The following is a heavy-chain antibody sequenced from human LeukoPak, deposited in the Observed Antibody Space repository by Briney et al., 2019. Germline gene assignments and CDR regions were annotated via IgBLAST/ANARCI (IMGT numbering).Heavy chain of an antibody. CDR3: AREISMVRGRRDYYYYGMDV. J-gene: IGHJ6*02. V-gene: IGHV1-18*01. D-gene: IGHD3-10*01. Sequence: ASVKVSCKASGYTFTSYGISWVRQAPGQGLEWMGWISAYNGNTNYAQKLQGRVTMTTDTSTSTAYMELRSLRSDDTAVYYCAREISMVRGRRDYYYYGMDVWGQGTTVTVSS. CDR1: GYTFTSYG. CDR2: ISAYNGNT.